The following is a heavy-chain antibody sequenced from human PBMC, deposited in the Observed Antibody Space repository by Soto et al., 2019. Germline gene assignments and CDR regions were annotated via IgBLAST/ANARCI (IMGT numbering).Heavy chain of an antibody. CDR3: ARGWRQLWDREHFDY. CDR1: GGTFSSYA. D-gene: IGHD5-18*01. CDR2: IIPIFGTA. Sequence: SVKLSCKASGGTFSSYAISWVRHAPGQGLEWMGGIIPIFGTANYAQKFQGRVTITADESTSTAYMELSSLRSEDTAVYYCARGWRQLWDREHFDYWGQGTLVTVSS. V-gene: IGHV1-69*13. J-gene: IGHJ4*02.